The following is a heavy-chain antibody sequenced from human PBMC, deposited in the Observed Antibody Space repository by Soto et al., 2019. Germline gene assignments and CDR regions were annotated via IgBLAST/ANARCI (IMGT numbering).Heavy chain of an antibody. CDR1: GDSVSSNSAA. CDR3: AGTTSLQWYYMDV. V-gene: IGHV6-1*01. Sequence: PSQTLSLTCAISGDSVSSNSAAWNWIRQSPSRGFYCLGRSYYRSMWFIYFAFSVKSRIPVNLDTSKNQFSLLLNFVTPEDTAVYYCAGTTSLQWYYMDVWDKGTTVTVSS. D-gene: IGHD1-7*01. CDR2: SYYRSMWFI. J-gene: IGHJ6*03.